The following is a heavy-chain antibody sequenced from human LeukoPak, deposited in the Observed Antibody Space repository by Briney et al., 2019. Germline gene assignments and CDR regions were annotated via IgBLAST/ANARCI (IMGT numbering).Heavy chain of an antibody. J-gene: IGHJ6*02. CDR2: ISDGGSTT. Sequence: GGSLRLSCAASGFTFSSYSMNWVRQAPGKGLVWVSRISDGGSTTTYADSVKGRFTISRDNAKNTLYLQMNILRTEDTAVYYCARVKTGYSNHYYYYGMDVWGQGTTVTVSS. CDR1: GFTFSSYS. CDR3: ARVKTGYSNHYYYYGMDV. D-gene: IGHD4-11*01. V-gene: IGHV3-74*01.